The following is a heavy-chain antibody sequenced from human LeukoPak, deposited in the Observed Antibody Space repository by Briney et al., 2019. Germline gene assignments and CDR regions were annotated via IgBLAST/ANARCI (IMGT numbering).Heavy chain of an antibody. D-gene: IGHD2-2*01. CDR3: ARRSVVVPAATYWYFDL. Sequence: SETLSLTCTVSGGSISSYYWSWIRQPAGKGLEWIGSIYHSGSTYYNPSLKSRVTISVDTSKNQFSLKLSSVTAADTAVYYCARRSVVVPAATYWYFDLWGRGTLITVSS. J-gene: IGHJ2*01. CDR2: IYHSGST. CDR1: GGSISSYY. V-gene: IGHV4-59*08.